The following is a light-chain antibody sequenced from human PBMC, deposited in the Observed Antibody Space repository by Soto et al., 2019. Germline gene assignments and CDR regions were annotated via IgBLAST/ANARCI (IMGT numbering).Light chain of an antibody. CDR1: NLGRKS. Sequence: SYELTQPPSVSAAPGQTASVTCGGSNLGRKSMYWYQQKPGQAPVLIVYDDSDRPSGIPERFSGSNSGNTATLAISRVEAGDEADYYCQVWDTSSDHVVFGGGTKVTVL. J-gene: IGLJ2*01. V-gene: IGLV3-21*02. CDR2: DDS. CDR3: QVWDTSSDHVV.